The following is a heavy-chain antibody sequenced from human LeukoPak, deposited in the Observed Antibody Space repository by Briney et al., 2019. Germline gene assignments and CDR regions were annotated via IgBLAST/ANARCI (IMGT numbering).Heavy chain of an antibody. D-gene: IGHD2-21*01. Sequence: GGSLRLSCAASGFAFSSFGMHWVRQAPGKGLEWVAFIRYDGTDKYYADSVKGRFTISRDNSKNTLYLQMNSLRPEDTAVYYCAPRVVVITAPFDYWGQGTLVTVSS. CDR2: IRYDGTDK. CDR1: GFAFSSFG. CDR3: APRVVVITAPFDY. V-gene: IGHV3-30*02. J-gene: IGHJ4*02.